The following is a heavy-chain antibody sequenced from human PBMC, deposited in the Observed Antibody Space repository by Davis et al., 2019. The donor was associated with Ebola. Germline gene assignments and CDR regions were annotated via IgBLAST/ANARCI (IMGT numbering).Heavy chain of an antibody. CDR2: IYPGNSDT. Sequence: GESLKISCQGSGYSFSNSWISWVRQMPGKGLEWMGIIYPGNSDTRYSPSFQGQVTISADTSITTAYLQWSSLKASDTAMYFCARRGNFSNEYFDYWGQGTLVTVSS. CDR3: ARRGNFSNEYFDY. CDR1: GYSFSNSW. V-gene: IGHV5-51*01. D-gene: IGHD4-11*01. J-gene: IGHJ4*02.